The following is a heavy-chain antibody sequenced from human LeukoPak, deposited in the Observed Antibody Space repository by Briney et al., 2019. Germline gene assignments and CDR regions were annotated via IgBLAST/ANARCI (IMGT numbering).Heavy chain of an antibody. D-gene: IGHD3-10*01. J-gene: IGHJ5*02. Sequence: SETLSLTCTVSGGSISSNSYYWGWIRQSPGKGLEWIGSIYYSGSTYYNPSLKSRVTISVDTSKNQFSLKLSSVTAADTAMYYCARNRYYYGSGNYGVPNWFDPWGQGTLVTVSS. CDR2: IYYSGST. CDR1: GGSISSNSYY. V-gene: IGHV4-39*01. CDR3: ARNRYYYGSGNYGVPNWFDP.